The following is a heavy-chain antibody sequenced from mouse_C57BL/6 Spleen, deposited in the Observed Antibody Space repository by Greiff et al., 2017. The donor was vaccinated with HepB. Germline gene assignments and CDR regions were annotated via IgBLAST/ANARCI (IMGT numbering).Heavy chain of an antibody. J-gene: IGHJ1*03. CDR1: GYTFTDYN. V-gene: IGHV1-18*01. D-gene: IGHD2-2*01. CDR2: INPNNGGT. Sequence: EVQLQQSGPELVKPGASVKIPCKASGYTFTDYNMDWVKQSHGKSLEWIGDINPNNGGTIYNQKFKGKATLTVDKSSSTAYMELRSLTSEDTAVYYCARRDLLWSPGTPSTTVSTMVKRWYFDVWGTGTTVTVSS. CDR3: ARRDLLWSPGTPSTTVSTMVKRWYFDV.